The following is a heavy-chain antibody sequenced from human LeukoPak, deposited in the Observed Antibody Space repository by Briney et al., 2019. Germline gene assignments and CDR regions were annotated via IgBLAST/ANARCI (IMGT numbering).Heavy chain of an antibody. CDR1: GLTFSTFA. J-gene: IGHJ4*02. CDR2: ISSNGGAT. CDR3: ARAYYDDTYSYYYLDY. V-gene: IGHV3-64*02. D-gene: IGHD3-22*01. Sequence: PGGSLRLSCAASGLTFSTFAMHWVRQAPGEGLEYVSAISSNGGATYYADSVRGRFTISRDNSKNTLYLHMGSLTAEDMAVYYCARAYYDDTYSYYYLDYWGQGTLVTVSS.